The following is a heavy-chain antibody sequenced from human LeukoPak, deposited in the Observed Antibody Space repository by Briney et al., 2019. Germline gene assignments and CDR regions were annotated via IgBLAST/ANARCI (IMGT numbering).Heavy chain of an antibody. D-gene: IGHD2-2*01. CDR2: ISYDGSNK. Sequence: PGRSLRLSCAASGFTFSSYGMHWVRQAPGKGLEWVAIISYDGSNKYYADSVKGRFTISRDNSKNTLYLQMNGPRVEDTAVYYCAREGGYCSSTTCYFDSWGQGTLVTVSS. CDR1: GFTFSSYG. J-gene: IGHJ4*02. CDR3: AREGGYCSSTTCYFDS. V-gene: IGHV3-30*03.